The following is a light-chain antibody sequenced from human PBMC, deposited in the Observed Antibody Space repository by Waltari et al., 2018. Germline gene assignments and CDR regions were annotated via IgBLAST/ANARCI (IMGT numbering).Light chain of an antibody. V-gene: IGLV2-8*01. CDR2: EVI. CDR3: CSYAGTNNFYV. J-gene: IGLJ1*01. CDR1: SSDIGDYDY. Sequence: QSALTQPPSASGSPGESVTISCTGTSSDIGDYDYVSWYQQHPGKAPKLMSYEVIKRPSGVPDRFSGSKSGNTASRTVSGLQAEDEADYYCCSYAGTNNFYVFGTGTKVTVL.